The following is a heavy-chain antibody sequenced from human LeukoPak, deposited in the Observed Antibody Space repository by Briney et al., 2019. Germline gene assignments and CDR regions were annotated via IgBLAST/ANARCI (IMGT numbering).Heavy chain of an antibody. V-gene: IGHV5-10-1*01. CDR2: IDPSDSYT. J-gene: IGHJ5*02. CDR3: ATGSYSSSWYWFDP. D-gene: IGHD6-13*01. Sequence: RGEPLNISCNCSGSSFTNYWISCGRQLPGEGLEWMGRIDPSDSYTNYSPSFQGHVTISADKSISTAYLQWSSLKASDTAMYYCATGSYSSSWYWFDPWGQGTLVTVSS. CDR1: GSSFTNYW.